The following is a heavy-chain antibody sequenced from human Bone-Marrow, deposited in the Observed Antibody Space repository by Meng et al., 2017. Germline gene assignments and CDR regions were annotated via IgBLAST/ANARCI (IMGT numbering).Heavy chain of an antibody. V-gene: IGHV3-33*01. CDR3: ARDHYDFWSGYQGYYGMDV. D-gene: IGHD3-3*01. CDR2: IWYDGSNK. CDR1: GFTFSSYG. Sequence: GESLKISCAASGFTFSSYGMHWVRQAPGKGLEWVAVIWYDGSNKYYADSVKGRFTISRDNSNNTLYLQMNSLRAEDTAVYYCARDHYDFWSGYQGYYGMDVWGQGTTVTVSS. J-gene: IGHJ6*02.